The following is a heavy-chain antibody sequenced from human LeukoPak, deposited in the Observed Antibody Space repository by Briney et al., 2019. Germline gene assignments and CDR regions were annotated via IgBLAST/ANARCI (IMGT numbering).Heavy chain of an antibody. CDR2: IWYDGSNR. D-gene: IGHD6-13*01. J-gene: IGHJ6*04. Sequence: GRSLRLSCAASGFTFRSHGMHWVRQAPGKGLEWVAIIWYDGSNRYYADSVKGRFTISRDNSKNTLYLQMSSLSAEDTAVYYCARDRAAARMDVWGKGTTVTVSS. CDR3: ARDRAAARMDV. V-gene: IGHV3-33*01. CDR1: GFTFRSHG.